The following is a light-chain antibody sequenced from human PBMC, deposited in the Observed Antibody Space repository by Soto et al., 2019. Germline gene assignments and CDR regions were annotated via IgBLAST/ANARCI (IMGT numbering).Light chain of an antibody. CDR3: SSYTTKSLYV. Sequence: QSALTQPASVSGSPGQSVTMSCTGTSDDVGKYNYVSWYQQHPGKAPKLLISEVNNRPSGVSVRFSGSKSDNTASLTISGLXPEXXADYFCSSYTTKSLYVFGTGTKLTVL. V-gene: IGLV2-14*01. CDR2: EVN. CDR1: SDDVGKYNY. J-gene: IGLJ1*01.